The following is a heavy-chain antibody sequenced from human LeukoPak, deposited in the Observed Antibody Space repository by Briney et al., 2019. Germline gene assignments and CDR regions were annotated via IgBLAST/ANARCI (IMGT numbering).Heavy chain of an antibody. CDR2: MNPNSGNT. J-gene: IGHJ4*02. D-gene: IGHD3-3*01. CDR3: AAVSPITIFGVVSIGGGDY. CDR1: GYTFTSYD. Sequence: GASVKVSFKASGYTFTSYDINWVRQATGQGLEWMGWMNPNSGNTGYAQKFQGRVTITRDMSTSTAYMELSSLRSEDTAVYYCAAVSPITIFGVVSIGGGDYWGQGTLVTVSS. V-gene: IGHV1-8*01.